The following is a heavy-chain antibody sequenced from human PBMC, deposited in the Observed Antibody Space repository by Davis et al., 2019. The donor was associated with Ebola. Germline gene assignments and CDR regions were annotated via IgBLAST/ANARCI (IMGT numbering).Heavy chain of an antibody. J-gene: IGHJ4*02. Sequence: PGGSLRLSCAASGFTFNAYWMNWVRQAPGKGLEWVANIKQDGRETAYVDSVKGRFTISRDNAKNSLYLQMNNLRAEDTAVYYCGGYYWGQGTLVTVSS. CDR2: IKQDGRET. V-gene: IGHV3-7*03. D-gene: IGHD1-14*01. CDR3: GGYY. CDR1: GFTFNAYW.